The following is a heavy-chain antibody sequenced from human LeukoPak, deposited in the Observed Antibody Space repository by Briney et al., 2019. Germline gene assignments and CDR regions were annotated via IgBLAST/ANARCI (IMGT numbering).Heavy chain of an antibody. D-gene: IGHD3-3*01. CDR1: GGTFSSYA. CDR3: ATEEKVTIFGVVSINYFDY. V-gene: IGHV1-69*04. J-gene: IGHJ4*02. Sequence: SVKVSCKASGGTFSSYAISWVRQAPGQGLEWMGRIIPILGIANYAQKFQGRVTMTEDTSTDTAYMELSSLRSGDTAVYYCATEEKVTIFGVVSINYFDYWGQGTLVTVSS. CDR2: IIPILGIA.